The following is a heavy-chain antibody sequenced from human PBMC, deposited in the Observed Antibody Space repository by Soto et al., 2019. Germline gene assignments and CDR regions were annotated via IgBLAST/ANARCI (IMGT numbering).Heavy chain of an antibody. Sequence: PSETLSLTCTVSGGSISSYYWSWIRQPPGKGLEWIGYIYYSGSTNYNPSLKSRVTISVDTSKNQFSLKLSSVTAADTAVYYCARGMLVDGYNYPAWFDPWGQGTLVTVSS. CDR1: GGSISSYY. D-gene: IGHD5-12*01. J-gene: IGHJ5*02. CDR2: IYYSGST. CDR3: ARGMLVDGYNYPAWFDP. V-gene: IGHV4-59*01.